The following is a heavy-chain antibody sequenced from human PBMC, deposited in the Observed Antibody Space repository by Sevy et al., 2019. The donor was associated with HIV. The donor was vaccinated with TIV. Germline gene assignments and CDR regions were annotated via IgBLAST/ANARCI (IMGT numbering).Heavy chain of an antibody. CDR1: GFTFSMYS. Sequence: GGSLRLSCAASGFTFSMYSMNWVRQAPGKGLEWVSYISSRSSTIYYADSVKGRFTISRDNAKNSLYMQMDSLRAEDTSFYYCAMEHIPYSCSTTRCPYFDYWGQGTLVTVSS. D-gene: IGHD2-2*01. V-gene: IGHV3-48*01. CDR3: AMEHIPYSCSTTRCPYFDY. J-gene: IGHJ4*02. CDR2: ISSRSSTI.